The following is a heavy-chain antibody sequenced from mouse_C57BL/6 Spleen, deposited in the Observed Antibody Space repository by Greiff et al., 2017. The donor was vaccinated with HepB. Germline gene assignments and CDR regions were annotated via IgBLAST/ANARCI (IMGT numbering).Heavy chain of an antibody. V-gene: IGHV1-69*01. CDR2: IDPSDSYT. D-gene: IGHD1-1*01. J-gene: IGHJ2*01. CDR1: GYTFTSYW. Sequence: QVQLQQSGAELVMPGASVKLSCKASGYTFTSYWMHWVKQRPGQGLEWIGEIDPSDSYTNYNQKFKGKSTLTVDKSSSTAYMQLSSLTSEDSAVYYCARWGTTVVAQGYFDYWGQGTTLTVSS. CDR3: ARWGTTVVAQGYFDY.